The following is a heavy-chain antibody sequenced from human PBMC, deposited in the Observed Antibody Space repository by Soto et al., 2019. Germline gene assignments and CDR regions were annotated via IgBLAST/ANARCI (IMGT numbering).Heavy chain of an antibody. J-gene: IGHJ4*02. CDR2: IYYSGNT. D-gene: IGHD6-13*01. CDR1: GGSISSYY. CDR3: ARQDIAAAGQPFDY. Sequence: QVQLQESGPGLVKPSETLSLTCTVSGGSISSYYWSWIRQHPGKGLEWIGFIYYSGNTNYNASLKSRVTISVDTSKNQFSLKLSTVTAADTAVYYCARQDIAAAGQPFDYWGQGTLVTVSS. V-gene: IGHV4-59*08.